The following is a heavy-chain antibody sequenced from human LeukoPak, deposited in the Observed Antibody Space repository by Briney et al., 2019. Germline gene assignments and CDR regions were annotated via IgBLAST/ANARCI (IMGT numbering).Heavy chain of an antibody. CDR1: GFTFSSYS. J-gene: IGHJ4*02. V-gene: IGHV3-21*01. CDR2: ISSSSSYI. D-gene: IGHD3-10*01. CDR3: ARDWVHYYGSGSFH. Sequence: GGSLRLSCAASGFTFSSYSMNGVRQAPGKGLEWVSSISSSSSYIYYADSVKGQFTISRDNAKNSLYLQMNSLRAEDTAVYYCARDWVHYYGSGSFHWGQGTLVTVSS.